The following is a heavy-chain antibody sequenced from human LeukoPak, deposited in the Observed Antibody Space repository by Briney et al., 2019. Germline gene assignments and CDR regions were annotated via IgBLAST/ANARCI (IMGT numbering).Heavy chain of an antibody. Sequence: ASVKVSCKASGYTFTGYYMHWVRQAPGQGLEWTGWINPNTGGTHYAQKFQGRVTMTRDTSISTAHMELSSLRSDDTAVYYCARDLSSGWPTAVQHWGQGTLVTVSS. J-gene: IGHJ1*01. V-gene: IGHV1-2*02. D-gene: IGHD6-19*01. CDR2: INPNTGGT. CDR3: ARDLSSGWPTAVQH. CDR1: GYTFTGYY.